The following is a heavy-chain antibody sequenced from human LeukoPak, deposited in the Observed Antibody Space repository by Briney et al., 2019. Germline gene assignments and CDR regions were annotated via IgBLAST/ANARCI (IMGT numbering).Heavy chain of an antibody. CDR2: IYYSGTT. CDR3: ARGLGDYGNYGNAFDT. V-gene: IGHV4-59*01. J-gene: IGHJ3*02. Sequence: SETLSLTCTVSGDSISSSYWSWIRQPPGKGLDWIGYIYYSGTTKYNPSLKSRVTISVDTSKNQFSLKLSSVTAADTAVYYCARGLGDYGNYGNAFDTWGQGTLVTVSS. D-gene: IGHD4-11*01. CDR1: GDSISSSY.